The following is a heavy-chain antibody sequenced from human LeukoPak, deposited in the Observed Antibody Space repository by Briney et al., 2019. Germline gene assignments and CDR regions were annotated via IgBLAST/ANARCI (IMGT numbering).Heavy chain of an antibody. CDR3: ARDFWEGGYYYYGMDV. CDR1: GFTFSSYE. CDR2: ISSSGSTI. Sequence: QPGGSLRLSCAASGFTFSSYEMNWVRPAPGKGLEWVSYISSSGSTIYYAESVKGRFTISRDNAKNSLYLQMNSLRAEDTAVYYCARDFWEGGYYYYGMDVWGQGTTVTVSS. D-gene: IGHD3-10*01. J-gene: IGHJ6*02. V-gene: IGHV3-48*03.